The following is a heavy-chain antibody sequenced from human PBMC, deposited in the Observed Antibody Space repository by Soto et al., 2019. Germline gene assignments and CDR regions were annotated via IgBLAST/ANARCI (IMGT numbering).Heavy chain of an antibody. D-gene: IGHD3-16*01. CDR2: INAYTGNT. J-gene: IGHJ6*02. V-gene: IGHV1-18*04. CDR3: ARSWVTGKGGMDV. CDR1: GYTFTSYG. Sequence: QVQLVQSGAEVKKPGASVKVSCKASGYTFTSYGFSWVRQAPGQGLEWMGWINAYTGNTNYAQKFQGRVTMTTDTSPSTAHMELWSLISDDTAVYYCARSWVTGKGGMDVWGQGTTVTVSS.